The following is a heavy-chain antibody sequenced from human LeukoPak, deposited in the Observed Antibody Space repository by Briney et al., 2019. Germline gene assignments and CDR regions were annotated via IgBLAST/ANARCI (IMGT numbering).Heavy chain of an antibody. V-gene: IGHV4-59*02. CDR3: ARHSGGSYLDH. D-gene: IGHD2-15*01. CDR1: GGSVSSSF. Sequence: KPSETLSLTCTVSGGSVSSSFWSWIRQPPGERLEYIAFIHHSGNTKYNPSLTSRVTMSLDTSKNQFSLNLSSVTAADSAMYYCARHSGGSYLDHWAQGTLVTVSS. J-gene: IGHJ4*02. CDR2: IHHSGNT.